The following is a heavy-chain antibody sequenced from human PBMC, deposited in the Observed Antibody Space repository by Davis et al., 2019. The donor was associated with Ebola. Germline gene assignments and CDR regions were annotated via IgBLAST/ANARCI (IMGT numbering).Heavy chain of an antibody. J-gene: IGHJ4*02. CDR3: ASSSIFGVVTFDY. Sequence: PGGSLRLSCAASGFTFSDYYMSWIRQAPGKGLEWVSYISSSGSTIYYADSVKGRFTISRDNAKNSLYLQMNSLRAEDTAVYYCASSSIFGVVTFDYWGKGTLVTVSS. CDR2: ISSSGSTI. D-gene: IGHD3-3*01. V-gene: IGHV3-11*04. CDR1: GFTFSDYY.